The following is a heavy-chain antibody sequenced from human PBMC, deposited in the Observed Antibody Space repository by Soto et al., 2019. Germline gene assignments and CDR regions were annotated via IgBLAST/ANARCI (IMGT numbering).Heavy chain of an antibody. CDR2: INYSGST. J-gene: IGHJ5*02. CDR1: GWSFSGYY. Sequence: SETLSLTCAVYGWSFSGYYWSWIRQPPGKGLEWIGEINYSGSTNYNPSLKSRVTISVDTSKNQFSLKLSSVTAADTAVYYCARDRRHNWFDPWGQGTLVTVSS. CDR3: ARDRRHNWFDP. V-gene: IGHV4-34*01.